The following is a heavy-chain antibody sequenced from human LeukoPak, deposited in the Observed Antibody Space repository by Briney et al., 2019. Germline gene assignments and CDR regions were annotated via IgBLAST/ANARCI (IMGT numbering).Heavy chain of an antibody. V-gene: IGHV3-23*01. Sequence: GGSLRLSCAASGFTFSSYAVTWVRQAPGKGLEWVSAISGSGGSTYYSDSVKGRFTISRDNAKNSLYLQMNSLRAEDTAVYYCAREGSDAFDIWGQGTMVTVSS. CDR2: ISGSGGST. CDR1: GFTFSSYA. J-gene: IGHJ3*02. CDR3: AREGSDAFDI.